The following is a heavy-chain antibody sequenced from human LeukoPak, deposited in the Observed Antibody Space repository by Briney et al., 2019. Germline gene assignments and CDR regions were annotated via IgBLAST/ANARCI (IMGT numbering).Heavy chain of an antibody. V-gene: IGHV3-66*01. CDR1: GFTVSSNY. Sequence: GGSLRLSCAASGFTVSSNYMSWVRQAPGKGLEWVSVIYSGGSTYYADSVKGRFTISRDNSKNTLYLQMNSLRAEDTAVYYCARDPPLIAAAASRGDYWGQGTLVTVSS. J-gene: IGHJ4*02. D-gene: IGHD6-13*01. CDR2: IYSGGST. CDR3: ARDPPLIAAAASRGDY.